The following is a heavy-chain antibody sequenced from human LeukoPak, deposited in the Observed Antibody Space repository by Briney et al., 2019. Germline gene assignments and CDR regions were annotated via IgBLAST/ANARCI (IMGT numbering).Heavy chain of an antibody. D-gene: IGHD1-26*01. J-gene: IGHJ4*02. V-gene: IGHV4-61*02. CDR1: GGSISSGSYY. CDR3: ARRTSGSYPN. Sequence: SETLSLTCTVSGGSISSGSYYWSWIRQPAGKGLEWIGRIYTSGSTNYNPSLKSRVTISVDTSKNQFSLKLSSVTAADTAVYYCARRTSGSYPNWGQGTLVTVSS. CDR2: IYTSGST.